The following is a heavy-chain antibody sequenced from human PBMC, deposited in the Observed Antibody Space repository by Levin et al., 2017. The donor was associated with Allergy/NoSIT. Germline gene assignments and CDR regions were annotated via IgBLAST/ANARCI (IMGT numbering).Heavy chain of an antibody. CDR3: ARESVGTIDY. CDR2: IYGSGST. D-gene: IGHD1-26*01. CDR1: GASISSSY. V-gene: IGHV4-4*07. Sequence: SETLSLTCTVSGASISSSYWTWIRQPAGGGLEWIGQIYGSGSTICNPSLKSRVTMSVDGSRNQFSLNLRSVTAADTAVYFCARESVGTIDYWGQGTLVTVSS. J-gene: IGHJ4*02.